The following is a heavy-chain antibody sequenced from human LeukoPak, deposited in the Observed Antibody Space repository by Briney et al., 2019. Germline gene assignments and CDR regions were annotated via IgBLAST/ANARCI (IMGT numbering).Heavy chain of an antibody. J-gene: IGHJ2*01. D-gene: IGHD3-16*02. Sequence: GTLRLSCAASGFTFSSYGMSWVRQAPGKGLEWVSAISGSGGSTYYADSVKGRFTISRDNSKNTLYLQMNSLRAEDTAVYFCAREEHYRRYFALWGRGTLVTVSS. CDR1: GFTFSSYG. CDR3: AREEHYRRYFAL. CDR2: ISGSGGST. V-gene: IGHV3-23*01.